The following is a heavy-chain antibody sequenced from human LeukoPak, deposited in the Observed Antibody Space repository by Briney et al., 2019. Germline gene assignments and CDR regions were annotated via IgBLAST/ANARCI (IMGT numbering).Heavy chain of an antibody. J-gene: IGHJ4*02. D-gene: IGHD5-12*01. CDR2: IYPSGST. Sequence: SETLSLTCAVYGGSFSGYYWSWIRQHPGKGLEWIGFIYPSGSTYFNPSLKSRVTMSVDTSKNQFSLKLSSVTAADTAVYYCARGRYSGYDPPTDYWGQGSLVTVSS. V-gene: IGHV4-34*09. CDR3: ARGRYSGYDPPTDY. CDR1: GGSFSGYY.